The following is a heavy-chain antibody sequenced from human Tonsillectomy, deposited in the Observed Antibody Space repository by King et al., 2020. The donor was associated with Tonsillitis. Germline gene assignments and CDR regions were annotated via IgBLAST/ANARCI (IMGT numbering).Heavy chain of an antibody. Sequence: HVQLQESGPGLVKPSETLSLTCIVSGSSVSFYWSWIRQPPGKGLEWIGYIYYSGSTNYNPSLKSRVTMSIDTSKNQFSLNLSSVTAADTAVYYCASSSSWYEGYFDYWGQGTLVTVSA. D-gene: IGHD6-13*01. CDR1: GSSVSFY. CDR2: IYYSGST. CDR3: ASSSSWYEGYFDY. V-gene: IGHV4-59*02. J-gene: IGHJ4*02.